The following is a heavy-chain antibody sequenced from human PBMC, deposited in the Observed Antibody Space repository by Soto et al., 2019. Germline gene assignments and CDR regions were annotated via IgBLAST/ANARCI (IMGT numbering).Heavy chain of an antibody. CDR3: AKVAYSSGWSHTDY. Sequence: GGSLRLSCAASGFPFSSYGMHWVRQAPGKGLEWVAVISYDGSNKYYADSVKGRFTISRDNSKNTLYLQMNSLRAEDTAVYYCAKVAYSSGWSHTDYWGQGTLVTVSS. V-gene: IGHV3-30*18. D-gene: IGHD6-19*01. CDR2: ISYDGSNK. CDR1: GFPFSSYG. J-gene: IGHJ4*02.